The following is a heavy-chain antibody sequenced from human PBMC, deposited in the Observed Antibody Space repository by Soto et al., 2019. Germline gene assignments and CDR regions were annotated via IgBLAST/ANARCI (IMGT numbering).Heavy chain of an antibody. J-gene: IGHJ2*01. CDR2: ISASGGNI. CDR3: AKVAGGLGYFDL. Sequence: LRLSCVASGFIFSDYAMTWVRQAPGKGLEWAATISASGGNIEYTDSLKGRFTISRDNSKNTLYLQLNGLTADDTAVHYCAKVAGGLGYFDLWGRGTLVTVSS. V-gene: IGHV3-23*01. D-gene: IGHD3-16*01. CDR1: GFIFSDYA.